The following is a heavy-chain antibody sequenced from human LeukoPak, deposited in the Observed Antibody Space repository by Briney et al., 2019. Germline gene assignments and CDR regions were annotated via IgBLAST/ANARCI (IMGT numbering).Heavy chain of an antibody. CDR3: ARDNQILLWFGESHLNWFDP. CDR1: GYTFTSYG. V-gene: IGHV1-18*01. CDR2: ISAYNGNT. Sequence: ASVKVSCKASGYTFTSYGISWVRQAPGQGLEWMGWISAYNGNTNYAQKLQGRVTMTTDTSTSTAYMELRSLRSDDTAVYYCARDNQILLWFGESHLNWFDPWGQGTLVTVSS. J-gene: IGHJ5*02. D-gene: IGHD3-10*01.